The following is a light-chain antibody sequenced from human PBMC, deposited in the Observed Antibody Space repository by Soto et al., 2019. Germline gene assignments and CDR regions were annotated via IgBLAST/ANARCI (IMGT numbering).Light chain of an antibody. CDR3: SSYTSGSTFYV. CDR2: DVS. V-gene: IGLV2-14*01. J-gene: IGLJ1*01. CDR1: SSDIGGYNY. Sequence: QSALTQPAAVAGSPGQSMTLSCTGTSSDIGGYNYVSWFQQHPGKAPKLMISDVSNRPSGVSNRFSGSKSGNTASLTISGLQAEDEADYYCSSYTSGSTFYVFGTGTKVTVL.